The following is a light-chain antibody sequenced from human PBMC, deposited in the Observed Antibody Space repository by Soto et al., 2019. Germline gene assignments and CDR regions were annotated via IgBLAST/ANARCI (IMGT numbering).Light chain of an antibody. CDR2: DDS. V-gene: IGKV1-5*01. Sequence: DIQMAQSPSTMSPSVVDRVTITCRASQSISSWLAWYQQKPGKAPNLLIYDDSSLASGVPSRFSGSGSGTEFTLNISSLQPDELATDDCQQSNRYPITVGQGTRLEIK. J-gene: IGKJ5*01. CDR3: QQSNRYPIT. CDR1: QSISSW.